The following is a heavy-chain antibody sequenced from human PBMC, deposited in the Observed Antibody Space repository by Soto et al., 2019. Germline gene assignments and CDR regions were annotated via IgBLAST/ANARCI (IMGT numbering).Heavy chain of an antibody. CDR3: ARVVYDSSGYYPSQYYYYGMDV. CDR2: IYYSGST. V-gene: IGHV4-61*08. Sequence: PSETLSLTCAVSGGSISSGGYSWSWIRQPPGKGLEWIGYIYYSGSTNYNPSLKSRVTISVDTSKNQFSLKLSSVTAADTAVYYCARVVYDSSGYYPSQYYYYGMDVWGQGTTVTVSS. CDR1: GGSISSGGYS. J-gene: IGHJ6*02. D-gene: IGHD3-22*01.